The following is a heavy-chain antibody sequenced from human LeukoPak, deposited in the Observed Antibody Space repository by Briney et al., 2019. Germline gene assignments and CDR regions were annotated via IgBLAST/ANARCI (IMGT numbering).Heavy chain of an antibody. CDR1: GFTFSDAW. J-gene: IGHJ4*02. Sequence: GGSLRLSCAASGFTFSDAWMNWVRQAPGKGLQWVSDISSSGTTIYYADSVKGRFTISRDNAENSLYLQMNSLRAEDTAVYYCARKYCSTTSCLFDNWGQGTLVTVSS. CDR2: ISSSGTTI. CDR3: ARKYCSTTSCLFDN. V-gene: IGHV3-11*04. D-gene: IGHD2-2*01.